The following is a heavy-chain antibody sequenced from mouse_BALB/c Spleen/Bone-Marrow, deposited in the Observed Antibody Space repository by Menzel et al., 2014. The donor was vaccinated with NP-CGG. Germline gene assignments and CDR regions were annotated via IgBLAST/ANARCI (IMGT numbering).Heavy chain of an antibody. Sequence: DVHLVESGGGLVQPGGSLKLSCAASGFDFSRYWMSWVRQAPGKGLEWIGEINPESSTINYTPSLKDKFIISRDNAKNTLFLQMTKVRSEDTALYYCARLNYYGNLFVWGAGTTVTVSS. CDR3: ARLNYYGNLFV. D-gene: IGHD1-1*01. CDR2: INPESSTI. J-gene: IGHJ1*01. CDR1: GFDFSRYW. V-gene: IGHV4-1*02.